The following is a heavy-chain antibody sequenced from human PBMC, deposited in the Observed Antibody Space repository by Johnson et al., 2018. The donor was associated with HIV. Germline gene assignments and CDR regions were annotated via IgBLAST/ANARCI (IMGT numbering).Heavy chain of an antibody. D-gene: IGHD3-10*01. V-gene: IGHV3-7*03. CDR3: ARDGYYDSGSDPLDI. J-gene: IGHJ3*02. Sequence: VQLVESGGGLVQPGGSLRLSCAASGFTFSSYCMTWVRQAPGKGLEWVAIIYQGGSEKYYLDSLKGRFTISRDNAKDSLYLQMNSLRAEDTAVYYCARDGYYDSGSDPLDIWGQGTMVTVSS. CDR1: GFTFSSYC. CDR2: IYQGGSEK.